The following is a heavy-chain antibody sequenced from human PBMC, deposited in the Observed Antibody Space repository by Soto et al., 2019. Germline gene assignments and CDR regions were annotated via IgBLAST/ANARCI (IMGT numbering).Heavy chain of an antibody. Sequence: QVQLQQWGAGLLKPSETLSLTCAVSGGSFSGYYWSWIRQPPGKGLEWIGEINHGGGTNYNPSLKSRVTISVDKSKNQFSLKLSSVTAADTAVYYCASRGVTIFGVVSGGFDPWGQGTLVTVSS. J-gene: IGHJ5*02. D-gene: IGHD3-3*01. CDR1: GGSFSGYY. CDR2: INHGGGT. V-gene: IGHV4-34*01. CDR3: ASRGVTIFGVVSGGFDP.